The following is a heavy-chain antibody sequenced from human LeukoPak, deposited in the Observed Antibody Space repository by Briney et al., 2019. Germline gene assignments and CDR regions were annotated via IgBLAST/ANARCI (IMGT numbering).Heavy chain of an antibody. CDR1: GGSISSYY. CDR3: AVRYSAYVWGQLTPRGFDP. V-gene: IGHV4-34*01. J-gene: IGHJ5*02. D-gene: IGHD3-16*01. Sequence: PSETLSLTCTVSGGSISSYYWSLVRQPPGKGLELVGEINHRGSTNYNPSLKSRVTISVDTSKNQFSLKLSSVPAADPAVYYCAVRYSAYVWGQLTPRGFDPWGQGPLVSVSS. CDR2: INHRGST.